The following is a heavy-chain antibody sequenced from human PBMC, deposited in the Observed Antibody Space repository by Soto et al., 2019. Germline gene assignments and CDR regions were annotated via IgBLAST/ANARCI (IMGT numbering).Heavy chain of an antibody. CDR2: ISSSSSTI. V-gene: IGHV3-21*01. Sequence: EVQLVESGGGLVKPGGSLRLSCAASGFTFSSYSMNWVRQAPGKGLEWVSSISSSSSTIYYADSVKGRFTISRDNAKNSLYLQMNSLRAEDTAVYYCARDLYSGSYSDYWGQGTLVTVSS. J-gene: IGHJ4*02. CDR3: ARDLYSGSYSDY. CDR1: GFTFSSYS. D-gene: IGHD1-26*01.